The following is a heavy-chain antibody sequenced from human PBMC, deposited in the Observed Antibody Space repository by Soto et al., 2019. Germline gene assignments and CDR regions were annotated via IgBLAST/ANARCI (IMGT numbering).Heavy chain of an antibody. J-gene: IGHJ6*02. V-gene: IGHV4-30-2*01. CDR2: MYGAGLT. D-gene: IGHD3-10*01. CDR1: GGSISSGDYS. CDR3: ARAPAGPSPRWDV. Sequence: SSETLSLTCTVSGGSISSGDYSWSWIRQPPGKGLEWIGYMYGAGLTYHNPSLKSRVTISVDKSKNQFSLNLSSVTAADTALYYCARAPAGPSPRWDVWGQGTTVTVSS.